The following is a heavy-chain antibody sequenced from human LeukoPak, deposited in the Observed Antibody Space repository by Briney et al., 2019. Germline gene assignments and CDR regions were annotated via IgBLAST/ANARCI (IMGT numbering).Heavy chain of an antibody. D-gene: IGHD6-13*01. CDR2: INPKSGAA. Sequence: ASVKVSCKASGYTFNDYAMNWVRQAPGQGLEWLGWINPKSGAADYAQQFRGRVTMTRDTSINTDYMEMKRVTSDDTAVYYCARGAEAETSPLDFWGQGTLVIVS. CDR1: GYTFNDYA. J-gene: IGHJ4*02. V-gene: IGHV1-2*02. CDR3: ARGAEAETSPLDF.